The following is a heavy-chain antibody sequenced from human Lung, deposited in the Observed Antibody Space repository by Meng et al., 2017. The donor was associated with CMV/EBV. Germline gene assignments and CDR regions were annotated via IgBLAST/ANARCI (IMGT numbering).Heavy chain of an antibody. D-gene: IGHD2/OR15-2a*01. CDR1: GSTFSTSP. CDR2: ISTNTGTP. J-gene: IGHJ5*02. CDR3: ARGGNFDP. V-gene: IGHV7-4-1*02. Sequence: LVPPGAALKNLGASWKVSCKASGSTFSTSPINWFRQAHGRGLEWMGWISTNTGTPTYTQGFTGRFVFSLDTSVSTAYLQISSLKAEDTAVYYCARGGNFDPWGQGTLVTVSS.